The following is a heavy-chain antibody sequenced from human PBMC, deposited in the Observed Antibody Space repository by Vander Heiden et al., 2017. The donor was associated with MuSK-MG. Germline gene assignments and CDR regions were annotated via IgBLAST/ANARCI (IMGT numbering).Heavy chain of an antibody. Sequence: QLQLQESGPGLVKPSETLSLTCTVSGGSISSSSYYWGWIRQPPGKGLEWIGSIYYSGSTYYNPSLKSRVTISVDTSKNQFSLKLSSVTAADTAVYYCARQREAAAGTAYFDYWGQGTLVTVSS. J-gene: IGHJ4*02. V-gene: IGHV4-39*01. CDR2: IYYSGST. CDR1: GGSISSSSYY. CDR3: ARQREAAAGTAYFDY. D-gene: IGHD6-13*01.